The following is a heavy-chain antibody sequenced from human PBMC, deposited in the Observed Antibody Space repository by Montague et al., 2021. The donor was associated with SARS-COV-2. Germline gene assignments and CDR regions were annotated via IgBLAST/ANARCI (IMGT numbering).Heavy chain of an antibody. CDR2: IYYSGST. J-gene: IGHJ6*02. D-gene: IGHD2-2*02. CDR3: ARHYGVVVPAAIYYYYGMDD. V-gene: IGHV4-39*01. CDR1: GGSISSSSYY. Sequence: SETMSLTCTVSGGSISSSSYYWGWIRQPPGKGLEWIGSIYYSGSTYYNPSLKSRVTISGDTSKNQFSLKLSSVTAADTAVYYCARHYGVVVPAAIYYYYGMDDWGQGTTVTVSS.